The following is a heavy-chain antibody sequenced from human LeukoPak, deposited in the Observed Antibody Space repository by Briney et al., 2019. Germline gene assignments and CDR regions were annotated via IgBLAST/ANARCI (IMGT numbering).Heavy chain of an antibody. D-gene: IGHD6-13*01. Sequence: ASVKVSCKASGYTFTSYDINWVRQATGQGLEWMGWMNPNSGNTVYAQKFQGRVTMTRNTSISTAYMELSSLRSEDTAVYYCAISVAAAGTFDYWGQGTLVTVSS. CDR3: AISVAAAGTFDY. V-gene: IGHV1-8*01. CDR1: GYTFTSYD. CDR2: MNPNSGNT. J-gene: IGHJ4*02.